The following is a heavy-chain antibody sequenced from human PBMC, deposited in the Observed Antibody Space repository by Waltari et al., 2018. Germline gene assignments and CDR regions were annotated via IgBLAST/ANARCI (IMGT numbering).Heavy chain of an antibody. D-gene: IGHD3-10*01. J-gene: IGHJ4*02. CDR1: GGSFSGYY. V-gene: IGHV4-34*01. CDR2: INHSGST. CDR3: ARGQSYYGSGSYGSLGY. Sequence: QVQLQQWGAGLLKPSETLSLTCAVYGGSFSGYYWSWIRQPPGKGLEWIGEINHSGSTNYTPSLKSRVTISVDTSKNQFSLKLGSVTAADTAVYYCARGQSYYGSGSYGSLGYWGQGTLVTVSS.